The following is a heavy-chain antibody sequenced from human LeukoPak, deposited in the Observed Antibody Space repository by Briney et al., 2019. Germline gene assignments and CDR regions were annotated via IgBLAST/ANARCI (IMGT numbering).Heavy chain of an antibody. V-gene: IGHV3-49*04. J-gene: IGHJ4*02. Sequence: GGSLRLSCAASGFTFSSYWMSWVRQAPGKGLEWVGFIRSKAYGGTTEYAASVKGRFTISRDDSKSIAYLQMNSLKTEDTAVYYCTRDPAGYSGGTYDYWGQGTLVTVSS. CDR3: TRDPAGYSGGTYDY. D-gene: IGHD3-9*01. CDR1: GFTFSSYW. CDR2: IRSKAYGGTT.